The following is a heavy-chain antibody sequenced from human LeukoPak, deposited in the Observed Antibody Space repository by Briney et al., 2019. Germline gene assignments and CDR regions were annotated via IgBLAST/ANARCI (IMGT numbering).Heavy chain of an antibody. CDR3: ARVYDSSGYYSGFDY. CDR1: GGSFSGYY. J-gene: IGHJ4*02. Sequence: SETLSLTCAVYGGSFSGYYWSWIRQPPGKGLEWIGEINHSGSTNYNPSLKSRVTISVDTPKNQFSLKLSSVTAADTAVYYCARVYDSSGYYSGFDYWGQGTLVTVSS. CDR2: INHSGST. D-gene: IGHD3-22*01. V-gene: IGHV4-34*01.